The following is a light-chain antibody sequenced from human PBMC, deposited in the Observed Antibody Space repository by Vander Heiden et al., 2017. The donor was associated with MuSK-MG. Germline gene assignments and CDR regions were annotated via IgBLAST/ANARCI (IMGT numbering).Light chain of an antibody. V-gene: IGLV1-40*01. CDR2: GNS. CDR1: SSNSGAGYD. J-gene: IGLJ3*02. Sequence: SVLTQPPSVSVAPGQRVTIPCTGSSSNSGAGYDVHWYQQLPGTASKLLISGNSNRPAGVPDRFSGSKSGTSASLAITGLRAEYEADYYCQSYYSSLSGSKVFGGGTKLTVL. CDR3: QSYYSSLSGSKV.